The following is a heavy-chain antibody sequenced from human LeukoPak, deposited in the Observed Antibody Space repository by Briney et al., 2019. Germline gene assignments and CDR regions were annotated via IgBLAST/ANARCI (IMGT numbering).Heavy chain of an antibody. CDR1: GGSISGYY. D-gene: IGHD1-26*01. J-gene: IGHJ4*02. CDR3: ARHKDGGSWPLDY. V-gene: IGHV4-59*08. Sequence: PSETLSLTCTVSGGSISGYYWSWIRQPPGKTLEWIAHIHYTGRTTYNPSLQSRVTMSLDTSRNQFSLKLNSVSATDTAVYYCARHKDGGSWPLDYWGQGTLVTVSS. CDR2: IHYTGRT.